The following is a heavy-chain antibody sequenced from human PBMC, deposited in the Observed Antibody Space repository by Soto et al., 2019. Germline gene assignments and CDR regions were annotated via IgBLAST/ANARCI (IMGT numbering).Heavy chain of an antibody. Sequence: QVQLVESGGGVVQPGRSLRLSCAASGFTFSSYAMHWVRKAPGKGLEWVAVISYDGSNKYYADSVKGRLTISRDNSKNTLYLQMNSLRAEDTAVYYCARDLSDYEFYFDYWGQGTLVTVSS. D-gene: IGHD3-16*01. CDR2: ISYDGSNK. V-gene: IGHV3-30-3*01. CDR1: GFTFSSYA. CDR3: ARDLSDYEFYFDY. J-gene: IGHJ4*02.